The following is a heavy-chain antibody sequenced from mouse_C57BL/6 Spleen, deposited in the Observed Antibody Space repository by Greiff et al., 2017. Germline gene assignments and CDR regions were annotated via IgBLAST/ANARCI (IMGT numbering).Heavy chain of an antibody. CDR3: ARSSTTVVGRDAMDY. V-gene: IGHV1-69*01. Sequence: VQLQQPGAELVMPGASVKLSCKASGYTFTSSWMHWVKQRPGPGLEWIGEIDPSDSYTNYNQKFKGKSTSTVDKSSSTAYMQLSSLTSEDSAVYYCARSSTTVVGRDAMDYWGQGTSVTVSS. D-gene: IGHD1-1*01. CDR1: GYTFTSSW. J-gene: IGHJ4*01. CDR2: IDPSDSYT.